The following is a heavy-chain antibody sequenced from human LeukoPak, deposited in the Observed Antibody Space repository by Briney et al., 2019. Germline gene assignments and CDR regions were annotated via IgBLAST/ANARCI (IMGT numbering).Heavy chain of an antibody. CDR1: GFTFSNAW. J-gene: IGHJ6*02. CDR2: IKSKTDGGTT. D-gene: IGHD2-2*02. V-gene: IGHV3-15*01. Sequence: GGSLRLSCAASGFTFSNAWMSWVRQAPGKGLEWVGRIKSKTDGGTTDYAAPVKGRFTISRDDSKNTLYLQMNSLKTEDTAVYYCTTNGYCSSTSCYTPGSGYYYGMDVWGQGTTVTVSS. CDR3: TTNGYCSSTSCYTPGSGYYYGMDV.